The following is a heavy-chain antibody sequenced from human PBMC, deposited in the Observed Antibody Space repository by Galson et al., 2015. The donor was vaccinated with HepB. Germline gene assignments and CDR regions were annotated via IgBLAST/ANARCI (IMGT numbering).Heavy chain of an antibody. CDR2: ISYDGSNK. D-gene: IGHD3-10*01. CDR3: ARDRFYYGSGTYTTDY. V-gene: IGHV3-30*03. Sequence: SLRLSCAASGFTFSRYGMHWVRQAPGKGLEWVAVISYDGSNKYYTDSVKGRFTISRDNSKNTVYLQMNSLRPEETAIYYCARDRFYYGSGTYTTDYWGQGTLVTVSS. J-gene: IGHJ4*02. CDR1: GFTFSRYG.